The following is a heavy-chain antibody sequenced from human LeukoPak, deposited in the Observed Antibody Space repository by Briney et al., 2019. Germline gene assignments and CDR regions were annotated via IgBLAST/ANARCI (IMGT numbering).Heavy chain of an antibody. D-gene: IGHD2-15*01. V-gene: IGHV4-30-4*01. CDR1: GGSISSGDYY. CDR3: ARGLFSPYCSGGSCHERGFDP. CDR2: IYYSGST. Sequence: SETLSLTCTVSGGSISSGDYYWSWIRQPPGKGLEWIGYIYYSGSTYYNPSLKSRVTISVDTSKNQFSLKLSSVTAADTAVYYCARGLFSPYCSGGSCHERGFDPWGQGTLVTVSS. J-gene: IGHJ5*02.